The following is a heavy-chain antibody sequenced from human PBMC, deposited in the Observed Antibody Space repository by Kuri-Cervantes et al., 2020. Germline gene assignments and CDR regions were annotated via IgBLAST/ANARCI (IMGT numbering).Heavy chain of an antibody. V-gene: IGHV3-7*01. J-gene: IGHJ2*01. CDR1: GFTFSSYW. CDR3: ARDSAVVTAILGRYLGWCFDL. D-gene: IGHD2-21*02. CDR2: IKQDGSEK. Sequence: GESLKISCAASGFTFSSYWMSWVRQAPGKGLEWVANIKQDGSEKYYADSVKGRFTISTDNSKNTPFLQMNSLRAEDTALYYCARDSAVVTAILGRYLGWCFDLWGRGTLVTVSS.